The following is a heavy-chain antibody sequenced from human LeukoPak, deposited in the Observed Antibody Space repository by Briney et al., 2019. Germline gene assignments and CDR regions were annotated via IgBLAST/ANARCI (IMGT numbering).Heavy chain of an antibody. CDR2: ISSSSSYI. Sequence: RRSLSPSCAPSGFTFSSYSTDWVRQAPGRGLEWVSSISSSSSYIYYTDSVKGRFTISRDNAKNSLYLQMNSLRAEDTAVYYCPRDRGYVWGSYRSTWFDPWGQGTLVTVSS. D-gene: IGHD3-16*02. CDR1: GFTFSSYS. CDR3: PRDRGYVWGSYRSTWFDP. V-gene: IGHV3-21*01. J-gene: IGHJ5*02.